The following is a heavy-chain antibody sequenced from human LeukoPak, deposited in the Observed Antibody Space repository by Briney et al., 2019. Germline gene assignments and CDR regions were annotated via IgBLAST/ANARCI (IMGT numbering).Heavy chain of an antibody. V-gene: IGHV3-21*01. CDR1: GFTFSSYS. D-gene: IGHD4-17*01. CDR3: ARTRTVTAQFDY. J-gene: IGHJ4*02. Sequence: PGGSLRLSCAASGFTFSSYSMNWVRQAPGKGLEWVSSISSSSSYIYYADSLKGRFTISRDNAKNSLYLQMNSLTAEDTAVYYCARTRTVTAQFDYWGQGTLVTVSA. CDR2: ISSSSSYI.